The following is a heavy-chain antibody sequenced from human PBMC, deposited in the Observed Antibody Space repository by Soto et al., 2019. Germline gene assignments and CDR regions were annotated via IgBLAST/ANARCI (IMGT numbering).Heavy chain of an antibody. CDR3: AGGSGWLSDY. V-gene: IGHV3-7*03. Sequence: EVQLVESGGGLVQPGGSLRISCAASGFSISSYWMNWVRQAPGKGLEWVAIIRKDGSEKYYVDSVKGRFTISRDNAKNSLYLQMNSPRDDDTAVYYCAGGSGWLSDYWGRGTLVTVSS. CDR1: GFSISSYW. J-gene: IGHJ4*02. CDR2: IRKDGSEK. D-gene: IGHD6-19*01.